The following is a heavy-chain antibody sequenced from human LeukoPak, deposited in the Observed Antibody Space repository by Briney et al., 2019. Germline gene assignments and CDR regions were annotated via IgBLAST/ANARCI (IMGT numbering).Heavy chain of an antibody. D-gene: IGHD2-21*02. CDR1: GGTFSSYA. V-gene: IGHV1-69*04. Sequence: VASVKVSCKASGGTFSSYAISWVRQAPGQGLEWMGRIIPILGIANYAQKFQGRVTITADKSTSTAYMELSSLRSEDTAVYYCARDSYCGGDCPVSYWGQGTLVTVSS. J-gene: IGHJ4*02. CDR2: IIPILGIA. CDR3: ARDSYCGGDCPVSY.